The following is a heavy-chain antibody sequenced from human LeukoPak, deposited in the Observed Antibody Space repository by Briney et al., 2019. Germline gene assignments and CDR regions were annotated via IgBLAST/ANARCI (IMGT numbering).Heavy chain of an antibody. CDR3: ARGPRGRTLGYFQH. Sequence: SETLSLTCAVYGGSFSGYYWSWIRQPPGKGLEWIGEINHSGSTNYNPSLKSRVTISVDTSKNQFSLKLSSVTAADTAVYYCARGPRGRTLGYFQHWGQGTLVTVSS. V-gene: IGHV4-34*01. J-gene: IGHJ1*01. CDR2: INHSGST. D-gene: IGHD3-16*01. CDR1: GGSFSGYY.